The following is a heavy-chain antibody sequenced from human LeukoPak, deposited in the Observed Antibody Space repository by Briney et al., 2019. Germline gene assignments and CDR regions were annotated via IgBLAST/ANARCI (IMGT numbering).Heavy chain of an antibody. V-gene: IGHV3-23*01. CDR3: ARRAGIYSHPYDY. D-gene: IGHD1-14*01. J-gene: IGHJ4*02. Sequence: GGTLRLSCAASGFTFSSYGMSWVRQAPGKGLEWVSAISGSGGSTYYADSVKGRFTISRDNSKNTLYLQMNSLRAEDTAVYYCARRAGIYSHPYDYWGQGTLVTVSS. CDR1: GFTFSSYG. CDR2: ISGSGGST.